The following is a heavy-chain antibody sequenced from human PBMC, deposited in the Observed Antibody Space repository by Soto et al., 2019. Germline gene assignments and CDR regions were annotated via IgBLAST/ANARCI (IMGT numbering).Heavy chain of an antibody. CDR3: ARRDSSSWYYWFDP. V-gene: IGHV4-59*08. Sequence: TSETLSLTCTVSGGSFSSYYWSWIRQPPGKGLEWIGYIYYSGSTNYNPSLKSRVTISVDTSKNQFSLKLSSVTAADTAVYYCARRDSSSWYYWFDPWGQGTLVTVSS. D-gene: IGHD6-13*01. J-gene: IGHJ5*02. CDR1: GGSFSSYY. CDR2: IYYSGST.